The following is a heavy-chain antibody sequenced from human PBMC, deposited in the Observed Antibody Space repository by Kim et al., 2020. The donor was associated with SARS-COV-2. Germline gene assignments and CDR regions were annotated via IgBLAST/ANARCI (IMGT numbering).Heavy chain of an antibody. CDR3: AREGDGCSVGNCYFGIDY. CDR1: GFTFSSYA. CDR2: ISYDGSNK. Sequence: GGSLRLSCAASGFTFSSYALHWVRQAPGKGLEWVAVISYDGSNKYYADSVKGRFTISRDISKNTLYLQMNSLRAEDTAVYYCAREGDGCSVGNCYFGIDYWGQGTLVTVSS. V-gene: IGHV3-30-3*01. J-gene: IGHJ4*02. D-gene: IGHD2-15*01.